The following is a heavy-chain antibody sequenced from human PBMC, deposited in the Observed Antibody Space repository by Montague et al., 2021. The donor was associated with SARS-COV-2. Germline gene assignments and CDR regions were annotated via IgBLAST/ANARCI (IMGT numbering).Heavy chain of an antibody. V-gene: IGHV4-34*01. J-gene: IGHJ6*03. CDR3: ARLGDGVVPSPILGVGPYYSYYYMDV. CDR2: IHHGGST. D-gene: IGHD3-10*01. Sequence: SETRSLTCAVHGGSFSTYSWNWIRRPPGKGLEWIGEIHHGGSTNYNPSLKSRVTISADTSKNQFSLKLTSVAAADTAVYYCARLGDGVVPSPILGVGPYYSYYYMDVWGKGTTVTVSS. CDR1: GGSFSTYS.